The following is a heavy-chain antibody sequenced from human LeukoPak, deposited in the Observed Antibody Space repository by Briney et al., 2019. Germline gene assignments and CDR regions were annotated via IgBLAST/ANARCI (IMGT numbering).Heavy chain of an antibody. CDR1: GFTFSSYA. CDR2: ISYDGSNK. CDR3: AKYDYYGSGNLDY. V-gene: IGHV3-30*18. J-gene: IGHJ4*02. Sequence: GGSLRLSCAASGFTFSSYAMHWVRQAPGKGLEWVAVISYDGSNKYYADSVKGRFTISRDNSKNTLYLQMNSLRAEDTAVYYCAKYDYYGSGNLDYWGQGTLVTVSS. D-gene: IGHD3-10*01.